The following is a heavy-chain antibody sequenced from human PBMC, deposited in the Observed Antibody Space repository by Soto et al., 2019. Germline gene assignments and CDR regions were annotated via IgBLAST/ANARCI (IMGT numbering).Heavy chain of an antibody. Sequence: SETLFLTCTVSGGSMNNCLWSWIRQTPGDGLEWIGYIHVTGNTYHNPSLKSPVTISIDASKTQFFLTLTSVTAADTAVYYCARGPFFARYQPFDAWGRGILVTVS. CDR2: IHVTGNT. D-gene: IGHD1-20*01. CDR3: ARGPFFARYQPFDA. CDR1: GGSMNNCL. V-gene: IGHV4-59*01. J-gene: IGHJ4*02.